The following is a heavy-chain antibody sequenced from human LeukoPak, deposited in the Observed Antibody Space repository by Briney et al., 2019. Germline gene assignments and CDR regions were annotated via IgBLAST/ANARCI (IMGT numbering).Heavy chain of an antibody. D-gene: IGHD4-17*01. CDR1: GGSFSGYY. CDR2: INHSGST. J-gene: IGHJ6*03. Sequence: PSETLSLTCAVYGGSFSGYYWSWIRQPPGKGLEWIGEINHSGSTNYNPSLKSRVTISVDTSKNQFSLKLSSVTAADTAVYYCARDRLTTTVTTRGYYYYYMDVWGKGTTVTVSS. V-gene: IGHV4-34*01. CDR3: ARDRLTTTVTTRGYYYYYMDV.